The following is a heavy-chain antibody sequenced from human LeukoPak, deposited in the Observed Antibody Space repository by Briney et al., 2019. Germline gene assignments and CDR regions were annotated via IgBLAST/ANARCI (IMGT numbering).Heavy chain of an antibody. J-gene: IGHJ5*02. V-gene: IGHV1-2*02. Sequence: ASVKVSCKASGYTFTGYYMHWVRQAPGQGLEWMGWINPNSGGTNYAQKFQGRVTMTRDTSISTAYMELSRLRSDDTAVYYCARARLLWLGETEWFDPWGQGTLVTVSS. D-gene: IGHD3-10*01. CDR1: GYTFTGYY. CDR2: INPNSGGT. CDR3: ARARLLWLGETEWFDP.